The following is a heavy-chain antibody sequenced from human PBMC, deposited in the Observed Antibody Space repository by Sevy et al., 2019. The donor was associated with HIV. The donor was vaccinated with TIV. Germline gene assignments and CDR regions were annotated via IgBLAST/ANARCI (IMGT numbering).Heavy chain of an antibody. CDR3: ARDVDTPFVRSFDS. D-gene: IGHD5-18*01. V-gene: IGHV3-48*02. Sequence: GGSLRLSCVVSGLTFSSDSMNWVRQAPGKGLEWLAYISSSSRTIYYADSVEGRFTISRDNDKKSVFLQRNNLRDEDSATYACARDVDTPFVRSFDSWGQGTLVTVSS. CDR2: ISSSSRTI. J-gene: IGHJ4*02. CDR1: GLTFSSDS.